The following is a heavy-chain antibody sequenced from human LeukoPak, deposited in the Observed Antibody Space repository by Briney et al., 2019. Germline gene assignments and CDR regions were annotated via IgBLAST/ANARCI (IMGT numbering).Heavy chain of an antibody. D-gene: IGHD5-18*01. CDR2: IYHSGST. CDR3: ARVEGDTAMPHGAFDI. CDR1: GDSISSSNW. V-gene: IGHV4-4*02. Sequence: SETLSLTCAVSGDSISSSNWWSWVSQPPGKGLEWIGEIYHSGSTNYNPSLKSRVTISVDKSKNQFSLRLSSVTAADTAVYYCARVEGDTAMPHGAFDIWGQGTMVTVSS. J-gene: IGHJ3*02.